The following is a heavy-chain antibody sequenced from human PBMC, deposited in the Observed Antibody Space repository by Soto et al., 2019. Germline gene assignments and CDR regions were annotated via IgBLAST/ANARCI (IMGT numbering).Heavy chain of an antibody. CDR1: GFTFGDYY. CDR2: ITPSGDYT. CDR3: ARGHHGLEV. V-gene: IGHV3-11*05. Sequence: PGGSLILSCAASGFTFGDYYMSWIRQAPGKGLEFVSYITPSGDYTNYADSVKGRFTMSRDNSENSMYLQLNSLRAEDTALYYCARGHHGLEVWGHGSPVTVSS. J-gene: IGHJ6*02.